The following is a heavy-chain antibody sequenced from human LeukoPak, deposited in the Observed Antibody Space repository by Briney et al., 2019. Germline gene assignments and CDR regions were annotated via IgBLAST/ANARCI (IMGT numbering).Heavy chain of an antibody. V-gene: IGHV1-18*01. D-gene: IGHD2-2*02. CDR1: RHTLTSYG. J-gene: IGHJ5*02. CDR3: AGFLFELRLRLGSSTICYRSFDA. Sequence: GCAGKSSCHAPRHTLTSYGITWVRQAPGQGLEWMGWISAYQGNTKYEQKLQGRVTMTTDTSTSTAYMELRSLRSDDTAVYSCAGFLFELRLRLGSSTICYRSFDAWGQGTLVPVAS. CDR2: ISAYQGNT.